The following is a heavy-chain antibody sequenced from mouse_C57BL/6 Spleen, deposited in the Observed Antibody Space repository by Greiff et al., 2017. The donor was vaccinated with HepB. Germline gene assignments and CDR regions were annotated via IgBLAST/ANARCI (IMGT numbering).Heavy chain of an antibody. CDR2: ISYSGST. CDR1: GYSITSGYD. Sequence: DVKLVESGPGMVKPSQSLSLTCTVTGYSITSGYDWHWIRHFPGNKLEWMGYISYSGSTNYNPSLKSRISITHDTSKNHFFLKLNSVTTEDTATYYCARGRSNLRGGAMDYWGQGTSVTVSS. V-gene: IGHV3-1*01. J-gene: IGHJ4*01. D-gene: IGHD2-5*01. CDR3: ARGRSNLRGGAMDY.